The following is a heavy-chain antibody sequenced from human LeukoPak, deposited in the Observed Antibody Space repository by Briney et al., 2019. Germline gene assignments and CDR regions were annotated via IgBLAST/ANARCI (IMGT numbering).Heavy chain of an antibody. CDR2: ISSSSSYI. J-gene: IGHJ5*02. V-gene: IGHV3-21*01. CDR1: GFTFSSYS. D-gene: IGHD3-10*01. CDR3: AREAGGWFDP. Sequence: GGSLRLSCAASGFTFSSYSMNWVRQAPGKGLEWVSSISSSSSYINYADSVKGRFTISRDNAKNSLYLQMNSLRAEDTAVYYCAREAGGWFDPWGQGTLVTVSS.